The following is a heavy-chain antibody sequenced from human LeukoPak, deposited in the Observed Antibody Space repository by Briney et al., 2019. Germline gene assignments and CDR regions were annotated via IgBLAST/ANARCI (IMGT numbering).Heavy chain of an antibody. D-gene: IGHD2-15*01. CDR1: GYTFTSYD. V-gene: IGHV1-8*01. CDR2: MNPNSGNT. J-gene: IGHJ5*02. CDR3: ARGRGVVVVAASTYNWFDP. Sequence: ASVKVSCKASGYTFTSYDINWVRQATGQGLEWMGWMNPNSGNTGYAQKFQGRVTMTRNTSISTAYMELSSLRSEDTAVYYCARGRGVVVVAASTYNWFDPWGQGTLVTVSS.